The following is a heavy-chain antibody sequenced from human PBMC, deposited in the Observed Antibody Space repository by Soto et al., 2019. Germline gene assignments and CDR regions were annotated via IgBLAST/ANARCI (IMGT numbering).Heavy chain of an antibody. CDR3: LTFLSSTRLDV. J-gene: IGHJ6*02. CDR1: GASVSSKSAA. D-gene: IGHD2-2*01. CDR2: TYFRSKWYN. Sequence: SQTLSLTCEISGASVSSKSAAWNWIRGSPSRGLEWVGRTYFRSKWYNDYAVSVKRRININPETSKNEFSLQLKSVNPEETAVYSCLTFLSSTRLDVWGQGTTVTVSS. V-gene: IGHV6-1*01.